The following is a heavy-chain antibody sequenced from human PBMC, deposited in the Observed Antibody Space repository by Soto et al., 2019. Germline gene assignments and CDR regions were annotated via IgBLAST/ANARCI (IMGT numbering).Heavy chain of an antibody. D-gene: IGHD2-2*01. V-gene: IGHV3-21*01. J-gene: IGHJ6*03. CDR1: GFTFSSYS. Sequence: EVQLVESGGGLVKPGGSLRLSCAASGFTFSSYSMNWVRQAPGKGLEWVSSISSSSSYIYYADSVKGRFTISRDNAKNSLYLQMNSLRAEDTAVYYCVSSYPVVPAAISYMDVWGKGTTVTVSS. CDR2: ISSSSSYI. CDR3: VSSYPVVPAAISYMDV.